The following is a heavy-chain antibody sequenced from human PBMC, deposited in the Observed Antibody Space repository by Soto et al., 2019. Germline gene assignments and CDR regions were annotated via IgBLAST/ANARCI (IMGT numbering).Heavy chain of an antibody. V-gene: IGHV3-23*01. CDR3: AKPRDYTYYDILTGAY. CDR1: GFTFSSYA. CDR2: ISGSGGST. D-gene: IGHD3-9*01. Sequence: GGSLRLSCAASGFTFSSYAMSWVRQAPGKGLEWVSAISGSGGSTYYADSVKGRFTISRDNSKNTLYLQMNSLRAEDTAVYYCAKPRDYTYYDILTGAYWGQGTLVTVSS. J-gene: IGHJ4*02.